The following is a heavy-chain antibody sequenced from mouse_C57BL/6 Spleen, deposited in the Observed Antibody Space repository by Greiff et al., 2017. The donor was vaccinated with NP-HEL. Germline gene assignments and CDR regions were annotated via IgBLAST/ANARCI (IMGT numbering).Heavy chain of an antibody. V-gene: IGHV5-9-1*02. J-gene: IGHJ4*01. CDR2: ISSGGDYI. CDR3: TRGGGNGRMDY. CDR1: GFTFSSYA. Sequence: EVQVVESGEGLVKPGGSLKLSCAASGFTFSSYAMSWVRQTPEKRLEWVAYISSGGDYIYYADTVKGRFTISRDNARNTLYLQMSSLKSEDTAMYYCTRGGGNGRMDYWGQGTSVTVSS. D-gene: IGHD2-1*01.